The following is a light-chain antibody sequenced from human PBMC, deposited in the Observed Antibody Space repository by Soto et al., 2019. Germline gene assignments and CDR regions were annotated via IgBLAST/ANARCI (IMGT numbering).Light chain of an antibody. CDR1: QSISNS. CDR3: QQRSNWYT. J-gene: IGKJ2*01. CDR2: DVS. Sequence: EIVLTQSPDTLSLSPGERATLSCRASQSISNSIAWYQQKAGQAPRRLTYDVSSRATGIPARFSGSGSGTDFTLTISSLEPEDFAVYFCQQRSNWYTFGQGTKLEIK. V-gene: IGKV3-11*01.